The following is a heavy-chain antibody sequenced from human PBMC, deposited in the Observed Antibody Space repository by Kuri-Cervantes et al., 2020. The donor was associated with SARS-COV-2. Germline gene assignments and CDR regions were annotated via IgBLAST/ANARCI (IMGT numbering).Heavy chain of an antibody. CDR1: GFIFSSYN. V-gene: IGHV3-21*01. Sequence: GESLKISCAASGFIFSSYNMNWVRQAPGKGLEWVSSISLSSNFIYYADSVKGRFTISRDNAKNSLYLQMNSLRADDTAVYYCARGGSDYYYYYGMDVWGQGNTVNGSS. D-gene: IGHD1-26*01. CDR3: ARGGSDYYYYYGMDV. CDR2: ISLSSNFI. J-gene: IGHJ6*02.